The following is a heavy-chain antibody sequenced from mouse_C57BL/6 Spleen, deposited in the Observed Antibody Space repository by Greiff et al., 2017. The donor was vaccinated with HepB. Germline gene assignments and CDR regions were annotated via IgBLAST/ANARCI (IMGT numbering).Heavy chain of an antibody. CDR1: GFNIKDDY. J-gene: IGHJ3*01. CDR2: IDPENGDT. V-gene: IGHV14-4*01. CDR3: TRGAWFAY. Sequence: EVQLQQSGAELVRPGASVKLSCTASGFNIKDDYMHWVKQRPEQGLEWIGWIDPENGDTEYASKFQGKATITADTSSNTAYLPLSSLTSEDTAVYYCTRGAWFAYWGQGTLVTVSA.